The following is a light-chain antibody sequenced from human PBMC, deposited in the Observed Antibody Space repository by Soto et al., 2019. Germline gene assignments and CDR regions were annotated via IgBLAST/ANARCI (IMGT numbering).Light chain of an antibody. CDR1: QGISSW. Sequence: DIQMTQSPSSVSASVGDRVTITCRASQGISSWLAWHQQKPGKAPKLLIYDASNLESGVPSRFSGSGSGTEFTLTISSLQPDDFATYYCQQYNSYPITFGQGTRLEIK. CDR2: DAS. J-gene: IGKJ5*01. CDR3: QQYNSYPIT. V-gene: IGKV1-5*01.